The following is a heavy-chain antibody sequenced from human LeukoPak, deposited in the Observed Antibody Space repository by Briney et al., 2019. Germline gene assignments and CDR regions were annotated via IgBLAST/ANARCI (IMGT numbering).Heavy chain of an antibody. D-gene: IGHD3-9*01. CDR1: GFTFSNFW. CDR3: VRNLPGTGY. J-gene: IGHJ4*02. V-gene: IGHV3-7*01. Sequence: GGSLRLSCAASGFTFSNFWISWVRQAPGKGLEWVANIKTDGSATYYADSVKGRFTISRDNPKNSLYLEINSLRVEDTVVYYCVRNLPGTGYWGQGTLVTVSS. CDR2: IKTDGSAT.